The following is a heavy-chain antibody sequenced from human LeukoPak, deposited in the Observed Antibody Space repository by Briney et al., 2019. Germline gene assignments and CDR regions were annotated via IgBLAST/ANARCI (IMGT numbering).Heavy chain of an antibody. CDR2: ISYDGSNK. CDR3: AKGYFDWLLHHDPYYYYGMDV. CDR1: GFTFSSYG. Sequence: PGGSLRLSCAASGFTFSSYGMHWVRQAPGKGLEWVAVISYDGSNKYYADSVKGRFTISRDNSKNTLYLQMNSLRAEDTAVYYCAKGYFDWLLHHDPYYYYGMDVWGQGTTVTVSS. V-gene: IGHV3-30*18. D-gene: IGHD3-9*01. J-gene: IGHJ6*02.